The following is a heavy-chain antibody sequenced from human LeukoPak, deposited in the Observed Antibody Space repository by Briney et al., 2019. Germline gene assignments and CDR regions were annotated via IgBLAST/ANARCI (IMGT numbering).Heavy chain of an antibody. CDR3: ARVKGVVARFDY. V-gene: IGHV4-59*01. J-gene: IGHJ4*02. Sequence: SETLSLTCAVSGGSIRSYNWSWIRQAPGKELEWIGNLYYRGTTNHNPSLKSRVTISGDTSKNQFSLNLSSVTAADTAVYYCARVKGVVARFDYWGRGTLVTVSS. CDR2: LYYRGTT. CDR1: GGSIRSYN. D-gene: IGHD2-2*01.